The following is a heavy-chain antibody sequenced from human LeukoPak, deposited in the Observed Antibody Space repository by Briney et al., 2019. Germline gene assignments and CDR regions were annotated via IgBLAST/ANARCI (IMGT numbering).Heavy chain of an antibody. D-gene: IGHD5-18*01. CDR1: GLTFSTYG. Sequence: GGSLRLSCAASGLTFSTYGMSWVRQAPGKGLEWVSSIHNSGSSTYYTDSVKGRFTISRDNSKNTLYLQMNSLRAEDTAVYYCAKDLGPRTAMVTTHDYWGQGTLVTVSS. CDR3: AKDLGPRTAMVTTHDY. CDR2: IHNSGSST. J-gene: IGHJ4*02. V-gene: IGHV3-23*01.